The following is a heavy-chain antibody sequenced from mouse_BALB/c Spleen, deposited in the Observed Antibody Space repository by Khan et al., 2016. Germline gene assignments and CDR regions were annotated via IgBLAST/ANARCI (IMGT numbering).Heavy chain of an antibody. CDR2: IYPYNGGT. D-gene: IGHD3-2*01. J-gene: IGHJ3*01. Sequence: EVQLQESGPELVKPGASVKISCKASGYTFTDYNMHWVKQSHGKSLEWIGYIYPYNGGTGYNQKFKSKATLTVDNSSSTAYMELRSLTSEDSAVYCCASDSAGYDWFAYWGQGTLVTVSA. CDR3: ASDSAGYDWFAY. V-gene: IGHV1S29*02. CDR1: GYTFTDYN.